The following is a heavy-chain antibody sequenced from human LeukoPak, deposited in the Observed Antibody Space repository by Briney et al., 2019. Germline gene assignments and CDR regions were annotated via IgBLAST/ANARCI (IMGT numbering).Heavy chain of an antibody. CDR2: IYPGDSDT. CDR1: GYSFTSYW. J-gene: IGHJ4*02. Sequence: GESLKISCKGSGYSFTSYWIGGGRQMPGRGLEWMGIIYPGDSDTRYSPSFQGQVTISADKSISTAYLQWSSLKASDTAMYYCALPGVVAATWENDYWGQGTLVTVSS. D-gene: IGHD2-15*01. V-gene: IGHV5-51*01. CDR3: ALPGVVAATWENDY.